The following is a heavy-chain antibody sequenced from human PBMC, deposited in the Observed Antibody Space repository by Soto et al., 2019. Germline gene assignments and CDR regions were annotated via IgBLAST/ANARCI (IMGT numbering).Heavy chain of an antibody. CDR3: ARQGYGDYLGGNWFDP. J-gene: IGHJ5*02. CDR1: GGSISSYY. CDR2: IYYSGST. D-gene: IGHD4-17*01. V-gene: IGHV4-59*08. Sequence: SETLSLTCTVSGGSISSYYWSWIRQPPGKGLEWIGYIYYSGSTNYNPSLKSRVTISVDTSKNQFSLKMKSVTVADTALYFCARQGYGDYLGGNWFDPWGQGAPVTVSS.